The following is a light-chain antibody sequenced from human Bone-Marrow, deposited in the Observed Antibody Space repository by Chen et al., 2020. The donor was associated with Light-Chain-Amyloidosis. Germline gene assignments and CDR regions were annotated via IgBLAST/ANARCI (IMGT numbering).Light chain of an antibody. Sequence: SSELTQPPSVSVSPGQTARITCSGDDLPTKYAYWYQQKPGQAPVLVIHRDTERPSGISERFSCSSSGTTATLTISGVQAEDEADYHCQSADSSGTYEVIFGGGTKLTVL. CDR1: DLPTKY. CDR3: QSADSSGTYEVI. CDR2: RDT. J-gene: IGLJ2*01. V-gene: IGLV3-25*03.